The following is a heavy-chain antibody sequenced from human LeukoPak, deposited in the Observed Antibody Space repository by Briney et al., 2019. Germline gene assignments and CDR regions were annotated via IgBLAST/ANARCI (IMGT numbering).Heavy chain of an antibody. CDR3: ARDPLGVGSCAGSYPNWFDP. D-gene: IGHD3-10*02. CDR2: IYTSGST. CDR1: GGSISSYY. V-gene: IGHV4-4*07. Sequence: SETLSLTCTVSGGSISSYYWSWIRQPAGKGLEWIGRIYTSGSTNYNPSLKSRVTMSVDTSKNQFSLKLSSVTAADTAVYYCARDPLGVGSCAGSYPNWFDPWGQGTLVNV. J-gene: IGHJ5*02.